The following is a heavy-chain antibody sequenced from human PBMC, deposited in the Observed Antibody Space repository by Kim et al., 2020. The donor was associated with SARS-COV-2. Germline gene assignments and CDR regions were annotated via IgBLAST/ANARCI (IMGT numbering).Heavy chain of an antibody. CDR1: GFTFSSYA. D-gene: IGHD3-22*01. CDR2: IWYDGSNK. V-gene: IGHV3-33*06. Sequence: GGSLRLSCAASGFTFSSYAMHWVRQAPGKGLEWVAVIWYDGSNKYYADSVKGRFTISRDNSKNTLYLQMNSLRAEDTAVYYCAKASDSSGYYYFDYWGQGTLVTVSS. CDR3: AKASDSSGYYYFDY. J-gene: IGHJ4*02.